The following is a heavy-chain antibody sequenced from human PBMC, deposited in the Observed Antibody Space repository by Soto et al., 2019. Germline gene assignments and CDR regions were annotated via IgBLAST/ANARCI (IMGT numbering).Heavy chain of an antibody. V-gene: IGHV4-61*01. CDR3: ARASSPYFDLFSAIDP. CDR1: GASVTSGSYY. D-gene: IGHD3-9*01. CDR2: SYYSGTT. J-gene: IGHJ5*02. Sequence: QVQLQESGPGLVTPSETLSLTCTVSGASVTSGSYYWSWIRQPPGKGLEWIGYSYYSGTTKYNPSLKSRVTISVDTAENQFSLKLSSVTAADTAVYFCARASSPYFDLFSAIDPWGQGTLVTVSS.